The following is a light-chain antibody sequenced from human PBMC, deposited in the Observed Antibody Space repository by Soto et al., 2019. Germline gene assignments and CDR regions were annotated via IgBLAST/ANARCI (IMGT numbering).Light chain of an antibody. Sequence: QSALTQPASVSGSPGQSITISCTGTSSDVGGYNYVSWYQQHPGKAPKLMIYEVSNRPSGVSNRFSGSKSGNTASLTISGLQAEDEADYYCSSFTSINTWVFGGGNKLTVL. J-gene: IGLJ3*02. CDR1: SSDVGGYNY. CDR2: EVS. CDR3: SSFTSINTWV. V-gene: IGLV2-14*01.